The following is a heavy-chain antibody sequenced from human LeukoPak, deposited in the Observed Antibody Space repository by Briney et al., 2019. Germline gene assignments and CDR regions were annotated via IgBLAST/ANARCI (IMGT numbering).Heavy chain of an antibody. J-gene: IGHJ4*02. Sequence: GGSLRLSCAASGFTFSSYAVSWVRQAPGKGLEWVSAISGSGGSTYYADSVKGRFTISRDNSKNTLYLQMNSLRAEDTAVYYCAKVGARDIVVVPAAILYYFDYWGQGTLVTVSS. D-gene: IGHD2-2*01. CDR3: AKVGARDIVVVPAAILYYFDY. CDR2: ISGSGGST. V-gene: IGHV3-23*01. CDR1: GFTFSSYA.